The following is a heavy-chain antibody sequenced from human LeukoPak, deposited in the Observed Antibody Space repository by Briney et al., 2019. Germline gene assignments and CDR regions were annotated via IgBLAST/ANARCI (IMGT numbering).Heavy chain of an antibody. D-gene: IGHD2-2*01. CDR3: ARSGGYCGSTTCHVEYFDL. CDR2: IFHSGVT. CDR1: GDSVNNTNW. J-gene: IGHJ2*01. Sequence: SETLSLTCAVSGDSVNNTNWWTWVRQSPGKGLEWIGEIFHSGVTNYNPSLKSRAVISLEKSKNQFSLKLNPVTAADTAVYYCARSGGYCGSTTCHVEYFDLWGRGTLVTVPS. V-gene: IGHV4-4*02.